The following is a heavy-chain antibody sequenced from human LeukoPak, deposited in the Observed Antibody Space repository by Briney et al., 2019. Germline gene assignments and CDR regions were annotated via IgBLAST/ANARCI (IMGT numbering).Heavy chain of an antibody. J-gene: IGHJ1*01. CDR2: ISSSSTYI. CDR1: GFTFSSYS. D-gene: IGHD4-17*01. V-gene: IGHV3-21*01. Sequence: GGSLRLSCAASGFTFSSYSINWVRQAPGKGLEWVSSISSSSTYIYYADSVKGRFSISRDNAKNSLCLQMNSLRAKDTAVYYCVRDMTTATTCYLQHWGQGTLVTVSS. CDR3: VRDMTTATTCYLQH.